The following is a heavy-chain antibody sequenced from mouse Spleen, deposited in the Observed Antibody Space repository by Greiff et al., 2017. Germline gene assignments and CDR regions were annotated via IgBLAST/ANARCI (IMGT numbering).Heavy chain of an antibody. CDR2: ISSGGGST. CDR1: GFTFSSYY. D-gene: IGHD1-1*01. J-gene: IGHJ4*01. Sequence: EVQLVESGGGLVKLGGSLKLSCAASGFTFSSYYMSWVRQTPEKRLEWVATISSGGGSTYYPDSVKGRFTISRDNAKNTLYLQMSSLISEDTAVYYCARVDYGRGFYAMDYWGQGTSVTVSS. V-gene: IGHV5-12-1*01. CDR3: ARVDYGRGFYAMDY.